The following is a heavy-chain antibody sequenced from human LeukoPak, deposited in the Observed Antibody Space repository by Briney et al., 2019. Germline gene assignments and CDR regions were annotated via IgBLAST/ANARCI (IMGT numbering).Heavy chain of an antibody. D-gene: IGHD1-20*01. CDR2: IKDDRSQK. V-gene: IGHV3-7*01. CDR3: ARYKLNHGDFDI. J-gene: IGHJ3*02. CDR1: GFTSISYW. Sequence: GGSLRLSCAAFGFTSISYWMAWVRQAPGKELEWVASIKDDRSQKYHVDSVKGRVAISRDDAKNSLYLQMNSLRAEDTAVYYCARYKLNHGDFDIWGQGTMVTVSS.